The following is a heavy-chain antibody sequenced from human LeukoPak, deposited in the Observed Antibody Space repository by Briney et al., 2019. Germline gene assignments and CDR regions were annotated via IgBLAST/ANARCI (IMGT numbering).Heavy chain of an antibody. CDR3: ARGESDYDFWSGLDP. Sequence: SETLSLTCAVYDGSFSGYYWSWIRQPPGKGLEWIGEINHSGSTNYNPSLKSRVTISVDTSKNQFSLKLSSVTAADTAVYYCARGESDYDFWSGLDPWGQGTLVTVSS. J-gene: IGHJ5*02. CDR1: DGSFSGYY. CDR2: INHSGST. V-gene: IGHV4-34*01. D-gene: IGHD3-3*01.